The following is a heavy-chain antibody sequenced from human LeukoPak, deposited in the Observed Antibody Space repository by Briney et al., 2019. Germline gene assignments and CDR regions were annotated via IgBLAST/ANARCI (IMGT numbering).Heavy chain of an antibody. V-gene: IGHV4-39*01. J-gene: IGHJ4*02. CDR2: VSYSGTT. CDR1: GGSVSNNSLY. Sequence: SETLSLTCIVSGGSVSNNSLYWGWIRQPPGKGLECIGSVSYSGTTYFAPSLKSRVTISIDTSKNQFSLKVTPVTAADTAVYYCARLPTDLMAFDSWGQGTLVTVSS. CDR3: ARLPTDLMAFDS. D-gene: IGHD2-8*01.